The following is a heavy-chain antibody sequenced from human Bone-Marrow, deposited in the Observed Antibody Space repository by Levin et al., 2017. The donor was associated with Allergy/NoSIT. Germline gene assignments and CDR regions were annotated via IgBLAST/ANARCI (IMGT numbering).Heavy chain of an antibody. CDR1: GGAVSGTV. V-gene: IGHV1-69*04. D-gene: IGHD3-22*01. J-gene: IGHJ3*02. CDR2: IIPILGVV. Sequence: SVKVSCKASGGAVSGTVISWVRQAPGQGLEWMGRIIPILGVVNYAQKFQGRVTITADKSTNIAYMELTSLRSEDTALYYCARDQDYYQSSGHNDAYDIWGQGTLVTVSS. CDR3: ARDQDYYQSSGHNDAYDI.